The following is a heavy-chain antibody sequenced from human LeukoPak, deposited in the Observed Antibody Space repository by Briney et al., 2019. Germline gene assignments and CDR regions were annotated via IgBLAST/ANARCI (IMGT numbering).Heavy chain of an antibody. J-gene: IGHJ3*02. V-gene: IGHV4-59*08. CDR1: GVSVTNYY. CDR2: SHYTGET. D-gene: IGHD5-18*01. CDR3: ARQPGSTAAFDI. Sequence: SETLSLTCTVSGVSVTNYYWSWIRQPPGQGLEWIAYSHYTGETNYNASLRSRITISVDTSKNEFSLKLSSVTAADTAVYYCARQPGSTAAFDIWGQGTTVIVSA.